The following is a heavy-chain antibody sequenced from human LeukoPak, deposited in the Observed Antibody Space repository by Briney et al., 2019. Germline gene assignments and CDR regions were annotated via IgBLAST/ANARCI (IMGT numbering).Heavy chain of an antibody. CDR1: GYTFTSYY. J-gene: IGHJ5*02. D-gene: IGHD2-2*02. Sequence: EASVKVSCKASGYTFTSYYMHWVRQAPGQGLEWMGIINPSGGSTSYAQKFQGRVTMTRDTSTSTVYMELSSLRSEDTAVYYCARDLGVPAAIRGGNWFDPWGQGTLVTVSS. CDR3: ARDLGVPAAIRGGNWFDP. CDR2: INPSGGST. V-gene: IGHV1-46*01.